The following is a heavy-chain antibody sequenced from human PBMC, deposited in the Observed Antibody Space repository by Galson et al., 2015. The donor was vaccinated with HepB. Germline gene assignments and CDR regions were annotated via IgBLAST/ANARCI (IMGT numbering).Heavy chain of an antibody. CDR1: GFTFSSYS. Sequence: SLRLSCAASGFTFSSYSMNWVRQAPGKGLEWVSYISSSSTIYYADSVKGRFTISRDNAKNSLYLQMNSLRAEDTAVYYCARVVPGYYYYYGMDVWGQGTTVTVSS. J-gene: IGHJ6*02. V-gene: IGHV3-48*04. D-gene: IGHD1-14*01. CDR2: ISSSSTI. CDR3: ARVVPGYYYYYGMDV.